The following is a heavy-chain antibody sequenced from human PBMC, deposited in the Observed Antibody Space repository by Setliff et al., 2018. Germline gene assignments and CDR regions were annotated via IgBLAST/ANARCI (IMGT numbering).Heavy chain of an antibody. J-gene: IGHJ6*02. V-gene: IGHV4-61*09. CDR2: VYPSGST. CDR1: GYSISGGYY. Sequence: SETLSLTCTVSGYSISGGYYWSWSRPPAGKGLEWIGHVYPSGSTNYNPSLKSRVTISVDTSKNQFSLKLSSVTAADTAVYYCARRPPSYYYGMDVWGQGTTVTVSS. CDR3: ARRPPSYYYGMDV.